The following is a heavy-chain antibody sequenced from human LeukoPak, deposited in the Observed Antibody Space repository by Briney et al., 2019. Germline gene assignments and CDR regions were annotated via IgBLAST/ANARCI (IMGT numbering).Heavy chain of an antibody. J-gene: IGHJ4*02. D-gene: IGHD3-16*01. CDR3: AKIYGPGSPPPDY. V-gene: IGHV3-30*02. CDR1: GFTFSSYG. Sequence: PGGSLRLSCAASGFTFSSYGMHWVRQAPGKGLEWVAFIRYDGSNKYYADSVKGRFTISRDNSKNTLYLQMNSLRAEDTAVYYCAKIYGPGSPPPDYWGQGTLVTVSS. CDR2: IRYDGSNK.